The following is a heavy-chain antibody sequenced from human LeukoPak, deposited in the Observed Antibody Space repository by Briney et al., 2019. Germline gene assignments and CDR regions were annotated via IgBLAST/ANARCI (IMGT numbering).Heavy chain of an antibody. V-gene: IGHV3-23*01. CDR3: ARRDIVVVVSASDY. Sequence: PGGSLRLSCAASGFTFSDYVMIWVRQAPGKGLEWVSGITASGDRTFYGGSVRGRFTMSRDNSKNTVYLQMNSLRVDDTAVYYCARRDIVVVVSASDYWGQGTLVTVSS. CDR1: GFTFSDYV. J-gene: IGHJ4*02. CDR2: ITASGDRT. D-gene: IGHD2-15*01.